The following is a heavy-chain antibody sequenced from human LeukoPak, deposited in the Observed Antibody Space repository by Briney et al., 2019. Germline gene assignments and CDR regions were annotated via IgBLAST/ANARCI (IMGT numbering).Heavy chain of an antibody. J-gene: IGHJ4*02. D-gene: IGHD3-22*01. CDR1: GFTFSSYW. CDR2: INTDGSST. Sequence: GGSLRLSCAASGFTFSSYWMHWVRQAPGKGLVWVSRINTDGSSTSYADSVKGRFTISRDNAKNTLYLQMNSLRAEDTAVYYCARSMIVVVITLFDYWGQGTLVTVSS. CDR3: ARSMIVVVITLFDY. V-gene: IGHV3-74*01.